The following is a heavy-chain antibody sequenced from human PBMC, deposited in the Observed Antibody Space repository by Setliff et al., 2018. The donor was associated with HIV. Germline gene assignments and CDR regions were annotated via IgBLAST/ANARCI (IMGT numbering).Heavy chain of an antibody. Sequence: SETLSLTCSVSGYSISSGYYWGWIRQPPGKGLEWIGSINQTGSTNYNPSLKSRVTVSLDMSNNQFSLKVTSMTAADTAVYYCGRQAWDHQSSGYFVDYWGQGTLVTVSS. D-gene: IGHD6-19*01. CDR2: INQTGST. CDR1: GYSISSGYY. V-gene: IGHV4-38-2*02. J-gene: IGHJ4*02. CDR3: GRQAWDHQSSGYFVDY.